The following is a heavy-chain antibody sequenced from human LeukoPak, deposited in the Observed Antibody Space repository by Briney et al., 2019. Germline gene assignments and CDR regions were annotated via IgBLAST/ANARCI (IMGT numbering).Heavy chain of an antibody. J-gene: IGHJ6*03. D-gene: IGHD2-15*01. CDR2: INPNSGGT. CDR1: GYTFTGYY. V-gene: IGHV1-2*02. Sequence: GASVKVSCKASGYTFTGYYMHWVRQAPGQGLEWMGWINPNSGGTNCAQKFQGRVTMTRDTSISTAYMELSRLRSDDTAVYYCARGHYIAALFYMDVWGKGTTVTVSS. CDR3: ARGHYIAALFYMDV.